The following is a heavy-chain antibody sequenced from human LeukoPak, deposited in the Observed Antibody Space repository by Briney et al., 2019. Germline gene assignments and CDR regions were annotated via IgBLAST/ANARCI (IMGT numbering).Heavy chain of an antibody. CDR3: ARHYGSGSFTRGPFDY. CDR2: IYTGDDDT. J-gene: IGHJ4*02. V-gene: IGHV5-51*01. D-gene: IGHD3-10*01. CDR1: GYSFSNYW. Sequence: GESLKISCKGSGYSFSNYWIGWVRQMPGKGLEWMGIIYTGDDDTKYNPYFRGHVTISVDKSINTAFLQWSSLKASDTAMYYCARHYGSGSFTRGPFDYWGQGTLVTVSS.